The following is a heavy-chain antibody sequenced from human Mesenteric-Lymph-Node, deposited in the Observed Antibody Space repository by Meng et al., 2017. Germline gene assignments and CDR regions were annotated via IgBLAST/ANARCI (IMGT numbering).Heavy chain of an antibody. CDR2: IYNSGRT. V-gene: IGHV4-30-4*01. J-gene: IGHJ2*01. CDR1: GGSISSGDYF. Sequence: VPRQGSGPGLGKPSPTLSLTCIVFGGSISSGDYFWVWIRQHPGERLEWSGHIYNSGRTYYHPSLKSRITISVDTSKNQFSLKLSSVTAADTAVYYCARGQKGYFDLWGRGTLVTVSS. CDR3: ARGQKGYFDL.